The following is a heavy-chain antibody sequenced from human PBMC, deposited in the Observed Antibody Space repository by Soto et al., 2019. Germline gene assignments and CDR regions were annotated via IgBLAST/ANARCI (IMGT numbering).Heavy chain of an antibody. CDR3: AHRPSYCSGGSCYSGFDY. V-gene: IGHV2-5*02. D-gene: IGHD2-15*01. J-gene: IGHJ4*02. CDR2: IYWDDDK. Sequence: QITLKESGPTLVKPTQTLTLTCTFSGFSLSTSGVGVGWIRQPPGKDLEWLALIYWDDDKRYSPSLKSRLTITKDNSKNQVVLTMTNMDPVDTATYYCAHRPSYCSGGSCYSGFDYWGQGTLVTVSS. CDR1: GFSLSTSGVG.